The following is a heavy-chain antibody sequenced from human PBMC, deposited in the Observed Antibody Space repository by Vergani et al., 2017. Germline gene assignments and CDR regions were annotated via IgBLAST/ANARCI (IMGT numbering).Heavy chain of an antibody. J-gene: IGHJ2*01. D-gene: IGHD3-10*01. CDR2: INHSGST. V-gene: IGHV4-34*01. CDR3: ARGRITMVRGVMRYFDL. Sequence: QVQLQQWGAGLLKPSETLSLTCAVYGGSFSDYYWSWIRQPPGQGLEWIGEINHSGSTNYNPSLKSRVTVSVDTSKNQFSLKLSSVTAADTAVYYCARGRITMVRGVMRYFDLWGRGTLVTVSS. CDR1: GGSFSDYY.